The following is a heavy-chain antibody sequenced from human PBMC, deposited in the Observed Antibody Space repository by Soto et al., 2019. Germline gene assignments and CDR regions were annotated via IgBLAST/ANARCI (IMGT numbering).Heavy chain of an antibody. V-gene: IGHV4-59*01. D-gene: IGHD1-20*01. CDR3: ARVGFNWNDDHYGMDV. J-gene: IGHJ6*02. CDR1: GGSISSYY. CDR2: IYYSGST. Sequence: SETLSLTCTVSGGSISSYYWSWIRQPPGKGLEWIGYIYYSGSTNYNPSLKSRVTISVDTSKNQFSLKLSSVTAADTAVYYCARVGFNWNDDHYGMDVWGQGTTVTVSS.